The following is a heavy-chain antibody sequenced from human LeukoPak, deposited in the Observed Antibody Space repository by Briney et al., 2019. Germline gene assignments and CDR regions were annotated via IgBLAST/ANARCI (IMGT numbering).Heavy chain of an antibody. J-gene: IGHJ5*02. CDR2: ISAYNGNT. CDR1: GYTFTSYG. CDR3: AREIVVVVPAAKPIKGGWFDP. D-gene: IGHD2-2*02. Sequence: ASVKVSCKASGYTFTSYGISWVRQAPGQGLEWMGWISAYNGNTNYAQKLQGRVTMTTDTSTCTAYMELRSLRSDDTAVYYCAREIVVVVPAAKPIKGGWFDPWGQGTLVTVSS. V-gene: IGHV1-18*01.